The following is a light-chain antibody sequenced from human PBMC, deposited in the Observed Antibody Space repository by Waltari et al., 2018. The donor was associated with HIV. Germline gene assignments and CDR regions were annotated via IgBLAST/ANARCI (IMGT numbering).Light chain of an antibody. CDR3: QQYFKSPRT. CDR2: WSS. CDR1: QSLFYSSNNGNY. V-gene: IGKV4-1*01. J-gene: IGKJ1*01. Sequence: DIVMTQSPDSLAVSLGERATINCKSSQSLFYSSNNGNYLAWYQQKPGQPPKLLMYWSSTRKSGVPDRFSGSGSGTDFTLTISSLQAEDAAVYYCQQYFKSPRTFGQGTKVEIK.